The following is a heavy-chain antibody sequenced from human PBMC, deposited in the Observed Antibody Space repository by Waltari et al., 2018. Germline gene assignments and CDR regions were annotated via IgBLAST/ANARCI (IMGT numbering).Heavy chain of an antibody. D-gene: IGHD6-19*01. CDR1: GYTFTSYY. Sequence: QVQLVQSGAEVKKPGASVKVSCKASGYTFTSYYMHWVRQAPGQGLEWMGIINPSGGITSYEQKFQGRVTMTRDTSTSTVYMELSSLRSEDTAVYYCARGVVSGWYGEGYYFDYWGQGTLVTVSS. J-gene: IGHJ4*02. CDR3: ARGVVSGWYGEGYYFDY. CDR2: INPSGGIT. V-gene: IGHV1-46*01.